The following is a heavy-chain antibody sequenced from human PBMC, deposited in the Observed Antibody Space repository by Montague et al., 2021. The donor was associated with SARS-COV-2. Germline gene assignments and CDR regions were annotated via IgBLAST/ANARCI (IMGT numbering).Heavy chain of an antibody. V-gene: IGHV3-48*03. CDR2: ISSTGYTI. J-gene: IGHJ4*02. Sequence: SLRLSCAASQFTFSRYEMNWVRQAPGKGLEWVSYISSTGYTIYYADSVKGRFTISRDNAKNLLYLQMNSLRAEDTAIYYCARDSPSSGWSYYLDYWGQGTMVTVSS. CDR1: QFTFSRYE. CDR3: ARDSPSSGWSYYLDY. D-gene: IGHD6-19*01.